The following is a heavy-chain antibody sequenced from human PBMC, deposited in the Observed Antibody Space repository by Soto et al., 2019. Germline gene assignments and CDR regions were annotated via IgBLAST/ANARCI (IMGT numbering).Heavy chain of an antibody. D-gene: IGHD6-13*01. J-gene: IGHJ4*02. CDR2: ISYDGSNK. V-gene: IGHV3-30*18. CDR1: GFTFSSYG. Sequence: PGGSLRLSCAASGFTFSSYGMHWVRQAPGKGLEWEAVISYDGSNKYYADSVKGRFTISRDNSKNTLYLQMNSLRAEDTAVYYCAKLTAAAAPFDYWGQGTLVTVSS. CDR3: AKLTAAAAPFDY.